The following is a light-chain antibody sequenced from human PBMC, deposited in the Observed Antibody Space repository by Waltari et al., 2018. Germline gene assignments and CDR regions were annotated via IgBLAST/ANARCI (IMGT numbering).Light chain of an antibody. V-gene: IGKV2-28*01. Sequence: DIVLTQSPLFLPVSPGEPASISCRSSQSLQHYNGSYFLDWYLQRPGQSPQLLIFLGSSRASGVPDRFTGSGSGTDFTLNITSVEAEDVGVYYCMQALQSPVTFGPGTKVDI. J-gene: IGKJ3*01. CDR3: MQALQSPVT. CDR1: QSLQHYNGSYF. CDR2: LGS.